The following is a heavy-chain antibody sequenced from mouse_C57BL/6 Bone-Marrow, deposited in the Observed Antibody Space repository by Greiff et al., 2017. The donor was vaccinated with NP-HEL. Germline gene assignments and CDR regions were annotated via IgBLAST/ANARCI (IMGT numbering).Heavy chain of an antibody. CDR2: IDPSDSYT. CDR3: ARGQLRLRTRGNYFDY. J-gene: IGHJ2*01. D-gene: IGHD3-2*02. Sequence: QVQLQQPGAELVKPGASVKLSCKASGYTFTSYWMQWVKQRPGQGLEWIGEIDPSDSYTNYNQKFKGKATLTVDTSSSTAYMQLSSLTSEDSAVYYCARGQLRLRTRGNYFDYWGQGTTLTVSS. V-gene: IGHV1-50*01. CDR1: GYTFTSYW.